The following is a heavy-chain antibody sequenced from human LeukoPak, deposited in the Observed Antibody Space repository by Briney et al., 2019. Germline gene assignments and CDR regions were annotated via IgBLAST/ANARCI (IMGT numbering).Heavy chain of an antibody. Sequence: GGSLRLSYPACGVTWGYSGMHWASQAPGKGLEWVAFIQHDESNEDYEDSVKGRFTISRDNPKNTLYLQLNILRDEDTAVYYLSKDGSGSIDLWGGGTLVTVSS. CDR1: GVTWGYSG. V-gene: IGHV3-30*02. J-gene: IGHJ5*02. CDR3: SKDGSGSIDL. CDR2: IQHDESNE. D-gene: IGHD3-22*01.